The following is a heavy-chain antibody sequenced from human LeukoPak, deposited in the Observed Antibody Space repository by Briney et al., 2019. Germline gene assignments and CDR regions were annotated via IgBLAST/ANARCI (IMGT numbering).Heavy chain of an antibody. D-gene: IGHD7-27*01. J-gene: IGHJ4*02. CDR2: IYPGDSDT. V-gene: IGHV5-51*01. CDR1: GYSFTSYW. CDR3: AGLGSRTGDSSYYFDY. Sequence: GESLKISCKGSGYSFTSYWIGWVRQMPGKGLEWMGIIYPGDSDTRYSPSFQGQVTISADKSISTAYLQWSSLKASDTAMYYCAGLGSRTGDSSYYFDYWGQGTLVTVSS.